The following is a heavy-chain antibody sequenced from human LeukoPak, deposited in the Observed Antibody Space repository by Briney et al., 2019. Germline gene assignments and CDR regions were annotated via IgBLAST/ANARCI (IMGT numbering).Heavy chain of an antibody. Sequence: VASVKVSCKASGGTFSSYAISWVRQAPGQGLEWMGGIIPIFGTANYAQKFQGRVTITADESTSTAYMGLSSLRSEDTAVYYCAGGRGYSYGPKEPWGQGTLVTVSS. D-gene: IGHD5-18*01. CDR1: GGTFSSYA. CDR3: AGGRGYSYGPKEP. V-gene: IGHV1-69*13. J-gene: IGHJ5*02. CDR2: IIPIFGTA.